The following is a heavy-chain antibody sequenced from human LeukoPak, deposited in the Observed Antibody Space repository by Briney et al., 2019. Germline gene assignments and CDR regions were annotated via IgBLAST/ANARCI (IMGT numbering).Heavy chain of an antibody. V-gene: IGHV4-39*07. CDR1: GGSITSSSYY. D-gene: IGHD2-21*01. CDR3: ARARAGGAYIDY. Sequence: SETLSLTCTVSGGSITSSSYYWGWIRQPPGKGLEWIGSVYYSGSTFYNPSLKSRLTISVDTSKNQFSLKLSSVTAADTAVYYCARARAGGAYIDYRGQGTLVTVSS. J-gene: IGHJ4*02. CDR2: VYYSGST.